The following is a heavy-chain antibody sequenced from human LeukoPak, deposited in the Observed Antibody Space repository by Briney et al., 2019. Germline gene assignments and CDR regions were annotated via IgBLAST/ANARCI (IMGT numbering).Heavy chain of an antibody. CDR3: AWTITDSVTTVGHFDY. Sequence: PSETLSLTCTVSGGSISSSSYYWGWIRQPPGKGLEWIGGIYYSGSTYYNPSLKSRVTISVDTSKNQFSLKLSSVTAADTAVYYCAWTITDSVTTVGHFDYWGQGTLVTVSS. J-gene: IGHJ4*02. D-gene: IGHD4-23*01. CDR2: IYYSGST. V-gene: IGHV4-39*07. CDR1: GGSISSSSYY.